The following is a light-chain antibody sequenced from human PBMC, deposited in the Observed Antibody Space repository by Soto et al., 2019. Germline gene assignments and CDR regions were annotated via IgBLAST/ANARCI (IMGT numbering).Light chain of an antibody. CDR1: QGISTS. CDR2: GVS. V-gene: IGKV1-12*01. J-gene: IGKJ1*01. Sequence: DIQITQSPSSVSASVGDRVTITCRASQGISTSLAGYQQKPGKAPKLLIYGVSTLQSGVPSRFSGSGSGTAFTLTISSLQPEDFATYYCQQTNSFPWTFGQGTKVESK. CDR3: QQTNSFPWT.